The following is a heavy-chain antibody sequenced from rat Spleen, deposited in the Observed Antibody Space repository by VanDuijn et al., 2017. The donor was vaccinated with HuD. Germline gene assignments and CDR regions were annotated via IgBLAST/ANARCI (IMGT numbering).Heavy chain of an antibody. J-gene: IGHJ4*01. D-gene: IGHD1-2*01. CDR2: ISYDGSST. Sequence: EVQLVESDGGLVQPGRSLKLSCAASGFTFSDYYMAWVRQAPKKGLEWVATISYDGSSTYYRDSVKGRFTISRDNAKSTLYLQMDSLRSEDTATYYCARQRGSYYSSYRDVMDAWGQGASVTVSS. V-gene: IGHV5-7*01. CDR1: GFTFSDYY. CDR3: ARQRGSYYSSYRDVMDA.